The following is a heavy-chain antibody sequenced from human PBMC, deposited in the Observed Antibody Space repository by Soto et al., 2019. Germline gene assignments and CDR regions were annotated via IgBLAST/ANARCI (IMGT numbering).Heavy chain of an antibody. V-gene: IGHV3-53*04. J-gene: IGHJ3*02. D-gene: IGHD5-12*01. Sequence: EVQLVESGGGLVQPGGSLRLSCAASGFTVSSNYMSWVRQAPGKGLEWVSVIYSGGSTYYADSVKGRFTSSRHNSKNTLYLQMNSLSAEDTAVYYCASPYSGYDSYAFDIWGQGTMVTVSS. CDR3: ASPYSGYDSYAFDI. CDR2: IYSGGST. CDR1: GFTVSSNY.